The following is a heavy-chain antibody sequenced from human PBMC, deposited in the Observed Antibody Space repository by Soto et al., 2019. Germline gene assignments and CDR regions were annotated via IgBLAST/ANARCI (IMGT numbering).Heavy chain of an antibody. CDR2: IYPGDSDT. D-gene: IGHD3-3*01. CDR3: ARHFYDFWSLPYYYYYMDV. CDR1: GYSFTSYW. V-gene: IGHV5-51*01. Sequence: GESLKISCKGSGYSFTSYWIGWVRQMPGKGLEWMGIIYPGDSDTRYSPSFQGQVTISADKSISTAYLQWSSLKASDTAMYYCARHFYDFWSLPYYYYYMDVWGKGTTVTVSS. J-gene: IGHJ6*03.